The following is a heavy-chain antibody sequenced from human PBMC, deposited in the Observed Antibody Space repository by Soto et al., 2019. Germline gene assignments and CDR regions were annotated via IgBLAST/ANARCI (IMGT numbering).Heavy chain of an antibody. J-gene: IGHJ5*02. CDR2: IYYSGST. Sequence: SETLSLTCTVSGGSISSGGYYWSWIRQHPGKGLEWIGYIYYSGSTYYNPSLKSRVTISVDTSKNQFSLKLSSVTAADTAVYYCARDYYGSGIGGHWFDPWGQGTLVTVSS. CDR1: GGSISSGGYY. D-gene: IGHD3-10*01. V-gene: IGHV4-31*03. CDR3: ARDYYGSGIGGHWFDP.